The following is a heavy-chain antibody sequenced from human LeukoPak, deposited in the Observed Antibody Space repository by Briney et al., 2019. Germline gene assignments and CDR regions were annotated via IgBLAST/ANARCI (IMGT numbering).Heavy chain of an antibody. V-gene: IGHV1-24*01. CDR3: ATCSSTSCYGFLFDY. CDR2: FDPGDGET. D-gene: IGHD2-2*01. J-gene: IGHJ4*02. Sequence: ASVKVSCKVSGYTLTELSMHWVRQAPGKGLEWMGGFDPGDGETIYAQKFQGRVTMTEDTSTDTAYMELSSLRSEDTAVYYCATCSSTSCYGFLFDYWGQGTLVTVSS. CDR1: GYTLTELS.